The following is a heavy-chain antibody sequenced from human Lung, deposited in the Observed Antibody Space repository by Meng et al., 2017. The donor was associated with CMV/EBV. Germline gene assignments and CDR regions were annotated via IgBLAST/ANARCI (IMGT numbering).Heavy chain of an antibody. V-gene: IGHV4-61*03. CDR3: ARVHYDISTGYQFDL. CDR2: IYYTGST. J-gene: IGHJ4*02. D-gene: IGHD3-9*01. Sequence: SETLSLXCTVSGASVSSYTNYWSWIRQSPGKGLEWIGYIYYTGSTKYTPSLKSRVTMSVDTSKNHFSLKLSSVTAADTAVYYCARVHYDISTGYQFDLWGQGXLVTVSS. CDR1: GASVSSYTNY.